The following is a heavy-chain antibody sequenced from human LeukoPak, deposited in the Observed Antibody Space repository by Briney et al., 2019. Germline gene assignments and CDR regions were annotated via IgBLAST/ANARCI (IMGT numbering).Heavy chain of an antibody. CDR1: GYTFTSYG. V-gene: IGHV7-4-1*02. CDR3: ARGSRGSTDY. D-gene: IGHD2-2*01. Sequence: ASVKVSCKASGYTFTSYGIHWVRQAPGQGLEWMGWINTNTGNPTYAQGFTGRFVLSLDTSVSTAYLQISSLKAEDTAVYYCARGSRGSTDYWGQGTLVTVSS. CDR2: INTNTGNP. J-gene: IGHJ4*02.